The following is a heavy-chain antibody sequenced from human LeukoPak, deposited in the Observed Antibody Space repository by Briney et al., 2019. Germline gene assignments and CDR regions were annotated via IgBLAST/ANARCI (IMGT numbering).Heavy chain of an antibody. CDR1: GFTFSNYA. CDR2: VSGSGGST. V-gene: IGHV3-23*01. D-gene: IGHD3-9*01. Sequence: PGGSLRLSCAASGFTFSNYAMSWVRQAPGKGLEWVSGVSGSGGSTYYADSVKGRFTISRDNSKNTLYLQMNSLRAEDTAVYYCAKDEYYDILTGWPDVWGQGTTVTVSS. J-gene: IGHJ6*02. CDR3: AKDEYYDILTGWPDV.